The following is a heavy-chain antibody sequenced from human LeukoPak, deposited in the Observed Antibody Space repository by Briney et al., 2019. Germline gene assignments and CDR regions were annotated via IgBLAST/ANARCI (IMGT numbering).Heavy chain of an antibody. CDR1: GYTFTSYG. CDR2: ISAYNGNT. V-gene: IGHV1-18*01. CDR3: ARTRSAELSGGHWFDP. J-gene: IGHJ5*02. D-gene: IGHD1-26*01. Sequence: ASVKVSCKASGYTFTSYGISWVRQAPGQGLEWMGWISAYNGNTNYAQKLQGRVTMTTDTSTSTAYMELRSLRSDDTAVYYCARTRSAELSGGHWFDPWGQGTLVTVSS.